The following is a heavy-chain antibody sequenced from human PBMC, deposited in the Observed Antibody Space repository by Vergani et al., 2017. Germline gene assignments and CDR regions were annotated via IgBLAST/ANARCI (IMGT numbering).Heavy chain of an antibody. CDR3: ARIGFYYYNYGMDV. CDR2: INHSGST. D-gene: IGHD1-14*01. V-gene: IGHV4-34*01. CDR1: GGSFSGYY. Sequence: QVQLQQWGAGLLKPSETLSLTCAVYGGSFSGYYWSWIRQPPGKGLEWVGEINHSGSTNYNPSLKSRVTISVDTSKNQYSLKLSSLTAADTAVYYCARIGFYYYNYGMDVWGQGTTVTVSS. J-gene: IGHJ6*02.